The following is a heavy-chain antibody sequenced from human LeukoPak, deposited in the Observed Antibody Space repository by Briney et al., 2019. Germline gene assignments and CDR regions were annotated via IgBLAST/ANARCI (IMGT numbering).Heavy chain of an antibody. CDR1: GYSISSGYY. V-gene: IGHV4-38-2*02. J-gene: IGHJ6*03. CDR2: INHSGST. Sequence: SETLSLTCTVSGYSISSGYYWGWIRQPPGKGLEWIGEINHSGSTNYNPSLKSRVTISVDTSKNQFSLKLSSVTAADTAVYYCARGPRRNYYYYMDVWGKGTTVTVSS. CDR3: ARGPRRNYYYYMDV.